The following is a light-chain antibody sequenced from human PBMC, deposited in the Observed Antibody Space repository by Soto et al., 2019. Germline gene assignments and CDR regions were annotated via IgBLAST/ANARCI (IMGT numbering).Light chain of an antibody. CDR1: STDIGSYNY. V-gene: IGLV2-14*01. J-gene: IGLJ1*01. CDR2: EVS. Sequence: SALTQPASVSGSPGQSITISCTGTSTDIGSYNYVSWYQQHPDKAPKLMIYEVSNRPSGISNRFSGSKSGNTASLTISGLQAEDEADYYCSSYTTSSPYVFGTGTKLTVL. CDR3: SSYTTSSPYV.